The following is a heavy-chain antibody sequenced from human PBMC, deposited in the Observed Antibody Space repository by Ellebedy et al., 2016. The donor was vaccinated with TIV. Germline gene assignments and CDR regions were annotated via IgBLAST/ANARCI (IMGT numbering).Heavy chain of an antibody. V-gene: IGHV3-23*01. CDR2: ISAGGDNT. CDR1: GFTFRNFA. D-gene: IGHD5-12*01. Sequence: GGSLRLSCAASGFTFRNFAMHWVRQPPGKGLEWLSVISAGGDNTYNEDSVEGRFTITRDNSKNTLFLQMNRVRTEDTAVYYCAKGSSSGFGYDRVGFQYWGQGTLVTFSS. CDR3: AKGSSSGFGYDRVGFQY. J-gene: IGHJ4*02.